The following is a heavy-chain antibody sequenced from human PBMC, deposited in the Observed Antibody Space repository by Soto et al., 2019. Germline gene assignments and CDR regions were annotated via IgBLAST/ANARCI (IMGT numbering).Heavy chain of an antibody. CDR2: IYHTGRT. Sequence: QMPLQESGPCLVKPSGTLSLTCAVSGGSISSSNWWSWVRQPPGRGLEWIGEIYHTGRTNYNPSLKSPVTISVNKSKNQFTLKLSAVTAADTAVYHSVHSRGSPYCFDYWGQGTLVTVSS. CDR3: VHSRGSPYCFDY. D-gene: IGHD6-19*01. J-gene: IGHJ4*02. V-gene: IGHV4-4*02. CDR1: GGSISSSNW.